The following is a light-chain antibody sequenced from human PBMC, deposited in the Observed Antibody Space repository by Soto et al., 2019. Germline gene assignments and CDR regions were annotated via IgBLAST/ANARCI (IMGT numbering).Light chain of an antibody. Sequence: QSALTQPPSASGSPGQSVAISCTGTSSDVGGNNYVSWYQQHPGKAPKLMIYEVTKRPSGVPDRFSGSTSGNTASLTVPGLQAEDEDYYSCSYHAGINNVVFGGGTRLTVL. J-gene: IGLJ3*02. CDR2: EVT. CDR1: SSDVGGNNY. V-gene: IGLV2-8*01. CDR3: SYHAGINNVV.